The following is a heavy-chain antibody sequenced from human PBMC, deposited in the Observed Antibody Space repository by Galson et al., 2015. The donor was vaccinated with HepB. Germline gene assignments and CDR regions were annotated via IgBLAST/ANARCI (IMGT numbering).Heavy chain of an antibody. V-gene: IGHV1-18*04. CDR1: GYTFTTYG. Sequence: SVKVSCKASGYTFTTYGVSWVRQAPGQGLELMGWISTYDGNTKYPQKLQRRVTMTTDTSTSTAYMELRSLRSDDTSVYYCAREEAMERGIDYWGQGTLVTVSS. D-gene: IGHD5-18*01. CDR2: ISTYDGNT. CDR3: AREEAMERGIDY. J-gene: IGHJ4*02.